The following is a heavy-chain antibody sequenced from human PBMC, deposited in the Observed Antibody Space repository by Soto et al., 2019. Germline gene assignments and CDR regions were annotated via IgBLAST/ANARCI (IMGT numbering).Heavy chain of an antibody. CDR3: AGMDIVVVPAATGY. CDR1: GGSISSYY. D-gene: IGHD2-2*03. V-gene: IGHV4-59*08. J-gene: IGHJ4*02. CDR2: IYYSGST. Sequence: SETLSLSCTVSGGSISSYYWSWIRQPPGKGLEWIGYIYYSGSTNYNPSLKSRVTISVDTSKNQFSLKLSSVTAADTAVYYCAGMDIVVVPAATGYWRQGTLVTVSS.